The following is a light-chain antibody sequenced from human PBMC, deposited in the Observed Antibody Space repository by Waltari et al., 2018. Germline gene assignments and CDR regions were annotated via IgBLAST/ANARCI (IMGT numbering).Light chain of an antibody. CDR1: SLRARR. V-gene: IGLV3-21*02. J-gene: IGLJ2*01. Sequence: SYVLTQPPSVSVAPGQTAPITCGGNSLRARRVHWYQQKQGQAPVLVVYDDSDRPSGIPERFSGSNSGNPATLTISRVEAGDEADYYCQVWDTSGDHSVVLGGGTKLTVL. CDR3: QVWDTSGDHSVV. CDR2: DDS.